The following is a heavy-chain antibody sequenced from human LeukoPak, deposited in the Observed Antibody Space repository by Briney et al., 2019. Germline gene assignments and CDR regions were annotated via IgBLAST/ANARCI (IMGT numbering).Heavy chain of an antibody. D-gene: IGHD2-2*01. CDR2: INPNSGGT. CDR1: GYTFTSYY. J-gene: IGHJ6*03. CDR3: AREDIVVVPAAYYYYYYYMDV. V-gene: IGHV1-2*02. Sequence: ASVKVSCKASGYTFTSYYMHWVGQAPGQGLEWMGWINPNSGGTNYAQKFQGRVTMTRDTSISTAYMELSRLRSDDTAVYYCAREDIVVVPAAYYYYYYYMDVWGKGTTVTISS.